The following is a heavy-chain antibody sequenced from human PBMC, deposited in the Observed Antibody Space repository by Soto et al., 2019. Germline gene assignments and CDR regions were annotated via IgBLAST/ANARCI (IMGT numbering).Heavy chain of an antibody. CDR2: ISAYNGNT. V-gene: IGHV1-18*01. D-gene: IGHD5-18*01. J-gene: IGHJ5*02. Sequence: ASVKVSCKASGYTFTSYGISWVRQAPGQGLEWMGWISAYNGNTNYAQKLQGRVTMTTDTSTSTAYMELRSLRSDDTAVYYCARDPTRVDPTMVIGWFDPSDQVNMITVSS. CDR1: GYTFTSYG. CDR3: ARDPTRVDPTMVIGWFDP.